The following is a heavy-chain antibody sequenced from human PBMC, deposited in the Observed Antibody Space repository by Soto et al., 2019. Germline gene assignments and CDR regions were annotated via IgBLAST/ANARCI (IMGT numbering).Heavy chain of an antibody. J-gene: IGHJ4*02. CDR1: GITFHDYA. Sequence: EVQLVESEGGLVQPGRSLRLSCAASGITFHDYAMHWVRQAPGKGLEWVSGISWNSGNIGYADSVKGRFTISRDNAKNSLYLQMNSLRAEDTALYYCAKLASAYEVDYWGQGTLVTVSS. CDR2: ISWNSGNI. D-gene: IGHD5-12*01. V-gene: IGHV3-9*01. CDR3: AKLASAYEVDY.